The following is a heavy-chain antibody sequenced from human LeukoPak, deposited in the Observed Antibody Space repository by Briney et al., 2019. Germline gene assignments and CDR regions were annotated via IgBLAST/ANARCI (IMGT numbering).Heavy chain of an antibody. Sequence: ASVEVSCKASGYTFTGYYMHWVRQAPGQGLEWMGWINPNSGGTNYAQKLQGRVTMTTDTSTSTAYMELRSLRSDDTAVYYCARGIAAAGTDYWGQGTLVTVSS. J-gene: IGHJ4*02. CDR1: GYTFTGYY. CDR2: INPNSGGT. D-gene: IGHD6-13*01. V-gene: IGHV1-2*02. CDR3: ARGIAAAGTDY.